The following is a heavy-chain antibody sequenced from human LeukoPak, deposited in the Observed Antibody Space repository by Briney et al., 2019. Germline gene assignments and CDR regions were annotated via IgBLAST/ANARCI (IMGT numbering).Heavy chain of an antibody. CDR1: GFTFKNYA. V-gene: IGHV3-23*01. D-gene: IGHD1-1*01. Sequence: SGGSLRLPCAASGFTFKNYAVSWVRQAPGKGLEWVSTFGTGADTYYAGSVEGRFIISRDNSKSTVYLQMNSLRADDTATYYCAKHVMTTPRTLGYWGQGTLVTVSS. CDR3: AKHVMTTPRTLGY. J-gene: IGHJ4*02. CDR2: FGTGADT.